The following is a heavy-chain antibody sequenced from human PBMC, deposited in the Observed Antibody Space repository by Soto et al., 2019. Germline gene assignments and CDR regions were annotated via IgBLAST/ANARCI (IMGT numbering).Heavy chain of an antibody. CDR2: ISDNGANT. V-gene: IGHV3-23*01. D-gene: IGHD6-25*01. J-gene: IGHJ4*02. CDR1: GFTFSNYA. CDR3: ARAIGADFFDY. Sequence: EVQMLESGGGVVRPGGSLRLSCIASGFTFSNYAMSWVRQAPVKGLEWVSTISDNGANTFIGDSMKDHFDSSRDTSKNTVFLHLSTVRAEDKAIYYCARAIGADFFDYWGPGAPVTVSS.